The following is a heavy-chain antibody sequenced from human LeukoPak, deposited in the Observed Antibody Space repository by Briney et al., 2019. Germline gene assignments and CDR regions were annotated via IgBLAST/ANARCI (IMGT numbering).Heavy chain of an antibody. D-gene: IGHD3-22*01. V-gene: IGHV4-59*01. CDR2: IYYSGST. CDR1: GGSISSYY. Sequence: PSETLSLTCTVSGGSISSYYWSWIRQPPGKGLGWIGYIYYSGSTNYNPSLKSRVTISVDTSKNQFSLKLSSVTAADTAVYHCARDRYYYDSSGWNWFDPWGQGTLVTVSS. J-gene: IGHJ5*02. CDR3: ARDRYYYDSSGWNWFDP.